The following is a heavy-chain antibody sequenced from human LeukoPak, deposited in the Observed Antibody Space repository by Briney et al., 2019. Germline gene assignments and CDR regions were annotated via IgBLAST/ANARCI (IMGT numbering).Heavy chain of an antibody. D-gene: IGHD3-3*01. CDR2: IIPIFGTA. V-gene: IGHV1-69*13. CDR3: AREVFSDRSDFWSGYYPTDY. CDR1: GYTFTDSY. Sequence: GASVKVSCKASGYTFTDSYMHWVRQAPGQGLEWMGGIIPIFGTANYAQKFQGRVTITADESTSTAYMELSSLRSEDTAVYYCAREVFSDRSDFWSGYYPTDYWGQGTLVTVSS. J-gene: IGHJ4*02.